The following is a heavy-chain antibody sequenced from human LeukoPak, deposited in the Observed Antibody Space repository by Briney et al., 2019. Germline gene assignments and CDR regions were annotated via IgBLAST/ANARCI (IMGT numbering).Heavy chain of an antibody. CDR3: ARVYGAEIDY. CDR2: LSYDGRYK. D-gene: IGHD4/OR15-4a*01. V-gene: IGHV3-30*02. CDR1: GFTFSSYG. Sequence: GGSLRLSCAASGFTFSSYGMHWVRQAPGRGLDWVAFLSYDGRYKFYEDSVKGRFTISRDISNNTVFLQMNSLRPADTAVYFCARVYGAEIDYWGQGTLVSVSS. J-gene: IGHJ4*02.